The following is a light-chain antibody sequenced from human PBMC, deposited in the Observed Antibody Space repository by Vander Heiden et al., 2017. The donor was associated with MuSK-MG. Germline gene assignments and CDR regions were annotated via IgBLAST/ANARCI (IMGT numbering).Light chain of an antibody. CDR1: QSTSSY. V-gene: IGKV1-39*01. CDR2: AAS. Sequence: DIKMTQSASSLSAAVGDRVKITCRARQSTSSYLNWYQQKPGKAATLLIYAASSLQSGVPSRFICSGSGADFIIPISSLQPEDFSTFYCQQSYSTLLTFGGGTKVEIK. CDR3: QQSYSTLLT. J-gene: IGKJ4*01.